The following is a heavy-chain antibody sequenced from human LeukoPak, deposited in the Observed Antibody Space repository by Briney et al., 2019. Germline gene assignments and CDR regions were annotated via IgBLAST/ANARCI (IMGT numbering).Heavy chain of an antibody. CDR3: ARGAWSSSWYAHYYYYYYMDV. J-gene: IGHJ6*03. D-gene: IGHD6-13*01. CDR1: GGSISSNSYY. Sequence: SETLSLTCTVSGGSISSNSYYWGRIRQPPGKGLEWIGSIYYSGSTNYNPSLKSRVTISVDTSKNQFSLKLSSVTAADTAVYYCARGAWSSSWYAHYYYYYYMDVWGKGTTVTVSS. V-gene: IGHV4-39*07. CDR2: IYYSGST.